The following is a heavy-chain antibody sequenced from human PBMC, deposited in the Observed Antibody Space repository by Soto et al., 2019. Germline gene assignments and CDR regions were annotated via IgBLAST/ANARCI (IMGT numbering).Heavy chain of an antibody. V-gene: IGHV3-23*01. CDR1: GFTFSNYA. CDR2: ISGSGGST. CDR3: AKDATDYYYVMDV. J-gene: IGHJ6*02. Sequence: GGSLRVSCAASGFTFSNYAMSWVRQAPWKGLEWVSAISGSGGSTYHADSVKGRFTISRDNSKNTLYLQMNSLRAEDTAIYYCAKDATDYYYVMDVWGQGTTVTVSS.